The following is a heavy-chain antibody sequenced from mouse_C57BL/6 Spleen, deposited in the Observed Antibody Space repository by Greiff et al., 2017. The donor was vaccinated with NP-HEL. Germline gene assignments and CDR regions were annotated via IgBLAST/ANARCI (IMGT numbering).Heavy chain of an antibody. V-gene: IGHV5-6*02. CDR3: ARRSSYDFDD. CDR1: GFTFSSYG. Sequence: EVKLQESGGDLVKPGGSLKLSCAASGFTFSSYGMSWVRQTPAKRLEWVATISSGGSYTYYPDSVKGRFTISRDNAKNTLSPQMSSLKPEYTAMYYCARRSSYDFDDRGKGTTPTVSS. D-gene: IGHD2-12*01. CDR2: ISSGGSYT. J-gene: IGHJ2*01.